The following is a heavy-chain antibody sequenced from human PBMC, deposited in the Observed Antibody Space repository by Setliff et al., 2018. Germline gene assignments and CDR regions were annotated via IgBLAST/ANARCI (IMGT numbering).Heavy chain of an antibody. Sequence: LRLSCAASGFTFSSYSMNWVRQAPGKGLEWVSSISSSSSYTYYADSVKGRFTISRDNAKNSLYLQMNSLRAEDTAVYYCARDTYTIFGVVPSEAHAFDIWGQGTMVTVSS. CDR2: ISSSSSYT. D-gene: IGHD3-3*01. CDR3: ARDTYTIFGVVPSEAHAFDI. V-gene: IGHV3-21*01. CDR1: GFTFSSYS. J-gene: IGHJ3*02.